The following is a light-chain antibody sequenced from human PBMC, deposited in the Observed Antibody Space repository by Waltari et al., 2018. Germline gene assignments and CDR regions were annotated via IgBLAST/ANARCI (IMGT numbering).Light chain of an antibody. CDR1: SSDVGHSHY. V-gene: IGLV2-14*01. J-gene: IGLJ1*01. CDR2: DVR. CDR3: SSYTSSDTYV. Sequence: QSALTQPASVSGSPGQSITLSCTGTSSDVGHSHYVTWYQQYSGKAPKLMIYDVRHRPSGVFDRFSGSKSGNTASLTISGLQAEDEADYYCSSYTSSDTYVFGTGTKVTVL.